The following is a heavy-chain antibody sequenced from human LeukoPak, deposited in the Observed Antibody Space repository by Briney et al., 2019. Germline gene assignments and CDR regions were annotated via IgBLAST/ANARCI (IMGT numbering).Heavy chain of an antibody. CDR2: INHSGST. J-gene: IGHJ3*02. V-gene: IGHV4-34*01. CDR3: AGVMTTFTPWDAFDI. Sequence: SETLSLTCAVYGGSFSGYYWSWIRQPPGKGLEWIGEINHSGSTNYNPSLKSRVTISVDTSKNQFSLKLSSVTAADTAVYYCAGVMTTFTPWDAFDIWGQGTMVTVSS. D-gene: IGHD3-16*01. CDR1: GGSFSGYY.